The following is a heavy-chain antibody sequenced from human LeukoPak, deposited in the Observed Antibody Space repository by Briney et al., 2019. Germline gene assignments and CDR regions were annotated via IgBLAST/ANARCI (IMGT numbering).Heavy chain of an antibody. CDR1: GFTFSSYS. Sequence: RAGGSLRLSCAASGFTFSSYSMNWVRQAPGKGLEWVSAISGSGGSTYYADSVKGRFTISRDNSKNTLYLQMNSLRAGDTAVYYCAKGASSGSYFPASSFFDYWGQGTLVTVSS. J-gene: IGHJ4*02. CDR3: AKGASSGSYFPASSFFDY. V-gene: IGHV3-23*01. D-gene: IGHD1-26*01. CDR2: ISGSGGST.